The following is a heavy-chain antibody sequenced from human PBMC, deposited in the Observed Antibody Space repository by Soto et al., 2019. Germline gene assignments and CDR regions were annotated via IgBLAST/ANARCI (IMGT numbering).Heavy chain of an antibody. CDR1: NGSISSYF. CDR3: ARASGYCISTSCGWFDP. J-gene: IGHJ5*02. Sequence: SETLSLTCTVSNGSISSYFWSWIRQPPGKGLEWIGYIYYSGSINYNPSLKSRVTISVDTSKNQFSLKLSSVTAADTAVYYCARASGYCISTSCGWFDPWGQGTLVTVSS. CDR2: IYYSGSI. V-gene: IGHV4-59*08. D-gene: IGHD2-2*01.